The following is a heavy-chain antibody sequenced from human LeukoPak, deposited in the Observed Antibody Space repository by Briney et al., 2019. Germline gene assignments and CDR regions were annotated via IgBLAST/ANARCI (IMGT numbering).Heavy chain of an antibody. CDR1: GCSISSYY. D-gene: IGHD1-26*01. Sequence: SETLSPTCTVSGCSISSYYWSWIRQPPGKGLEWIGYIYYSGSTNYNPSLKSRVTISVDTSKNQFSLKLSSVTAADTAVYYCARGRWEYYYMDVWGKGTTVTVSS. V-gene: IGHV4-59*01. CDR2: IYYSGST. CDR3: ARGRWEYYYMDV. J-gene: IGHJ6*03.